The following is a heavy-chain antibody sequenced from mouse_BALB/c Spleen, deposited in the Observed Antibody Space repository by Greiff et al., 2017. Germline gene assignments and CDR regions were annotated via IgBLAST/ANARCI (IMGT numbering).Heavy chain of an antibody. D-gene: IGHD2-1*01. CDR2: IYPGDGDT. CDR1: GYAFSSYW. Sequence: QVQLQQSGAELVRPGSSVKISCKASGYAFSSYWMNWVKQRPGQGLEWIGQIYPGDGDTNYNGKFKGKATLTADKSSSTAYMQLSSLTSEDSAVYFCARRDGNYYFDDWGQGTTLTVSS. J-gene: IGHJ2*01. V-gene: IGHV1-80*01. CDR3: ARRDGNYYFDD.